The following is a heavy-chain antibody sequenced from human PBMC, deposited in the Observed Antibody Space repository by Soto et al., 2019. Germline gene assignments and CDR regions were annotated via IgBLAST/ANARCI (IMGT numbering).Heavy chain of an antibody. Sequence: GDALNISCKFSGYIFTRDFISWVREMAGKGLGWMWIIDAIDSSINYIPSFQGHVTISADSSIGTAYLQWSSLKASDSAMYYCERQAVAVTAIAITSDEFDTWGQGTQVTVSS. V-gene: IGHV5-10-1*01. J-gene: IGHJ5*01. CDR3: ERQAVAVTAIAITSDEFDT. CDR1: GYIFTRDF. CDR2: IDAIDSSI. D-gene: IGHD2-21*02.